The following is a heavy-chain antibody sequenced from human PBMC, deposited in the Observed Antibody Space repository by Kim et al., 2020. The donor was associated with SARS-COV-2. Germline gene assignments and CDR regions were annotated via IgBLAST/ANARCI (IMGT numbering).Heavy chain of an antibody. J-gene: IGHJ4*02. CDR2: INPNGGST. V-gene: IGHV1-46*01. D-gene: IGHD6-13*01. Sequence: ASVKVSCMASGYTFTRSYIHWVRHSPGQGLEWVGIINPNGGSTTYAQNFQGRVAMTSDTSTSTVHMELTGLRSEDTAVYFCARRACSGSSCYFADWGQGTLDTVSS. CDR3: ARRACSGSSCYFAD. CDR1: GYTFTRSY.